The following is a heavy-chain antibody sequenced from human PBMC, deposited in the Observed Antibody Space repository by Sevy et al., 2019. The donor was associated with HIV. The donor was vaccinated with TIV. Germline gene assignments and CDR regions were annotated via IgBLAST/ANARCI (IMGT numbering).Heavy chain of an antibody. D-gene: IGHD3-22*01. CDR2: ISYDGSNK. CDR3: ARDSPTYYYDSSGSRGAFDI. Sequence: GGSLRLSCAASGFTFSSYAMHWVRQAPGKGLEWVAVISYDGSNKYYVDSVKGRFTISRDNSKNTLYLQINSLRAEDTAVYYCARDSPTYYYDSSGSRGAFDIWGQGTMVTVS. J-gene: IGHJ3*02. CDR1: GFTFSSYA. V-gene: IGHV3-30-3*01.